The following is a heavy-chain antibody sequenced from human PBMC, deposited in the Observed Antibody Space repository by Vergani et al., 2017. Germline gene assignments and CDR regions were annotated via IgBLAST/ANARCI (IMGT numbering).Heavy chain of an antibody. CDR1: GGSFSGYY. CDR3: ARWEVGATRIYAFDI. CDR2: INHSGST. Sequence: QVQLQQWGAGLLKPSETLSLTCAVYGGSFSGYYWRWIRQPPGKGLEWIGEINHSGSTNYNPSLNSRVTISVDTSKNQFSLKLSSVTAADTAVYYCARWEVGATRIYAFDIWGQGTMVTVSS. D-gene: IGHD1-26*01. V-gene: IGHV4-34*01. J-gene: IGHJ3*02.